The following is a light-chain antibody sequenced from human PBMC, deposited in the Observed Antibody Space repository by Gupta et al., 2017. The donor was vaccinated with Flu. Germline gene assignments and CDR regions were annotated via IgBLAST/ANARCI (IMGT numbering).Light chain of an antibody. V-gene: IGLV2-14*04. Sequence: ITITCTATSSEVGGDYYVSCYQQNPGKAPRLMIYDVSDRTAGAANRFSGSKSGSTAALTISGRQEEDEADYYCSQYTSSTNGVFGRGTKLTVL. CDR2: DVS. J-gene: IGLJ3*02. CDR3: SQYTSSTNGV. CDR1: SSEVGGDYY.